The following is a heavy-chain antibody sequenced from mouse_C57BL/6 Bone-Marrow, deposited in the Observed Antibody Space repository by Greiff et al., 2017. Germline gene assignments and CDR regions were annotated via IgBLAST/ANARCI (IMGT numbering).Heavy chain of an antibody. Sequence: VQLQQPGAELVKPGASVKVSCKASGYTFTSYWMHWVKQRPGQGLEWIGRLHPSDSDTNYNQKFKGKATLTVDKSARTAYKQLSSRTSEDAAVYYCAQGKGWFAYWGQGTLVTVSA. CDR2: LHPSDSDT. J-gene: IGHJ3*01. V-gene: IGHV1-74*01. CDR3: AQGKGWFAY. CDR1: GYTFTSYW.